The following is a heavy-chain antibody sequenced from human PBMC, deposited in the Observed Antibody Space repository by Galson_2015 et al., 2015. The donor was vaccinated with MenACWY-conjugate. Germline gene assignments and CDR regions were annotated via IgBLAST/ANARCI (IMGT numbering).Heavy chain of an antibody. CDR2: INHSGST. CDR3: ARGRSYCSSTSCYLVPLHGFDY. J-gene: IGHJ4*02. V-gene: IGHV4-34*01. D-gene: IGHD2-2*01. Sequence: SESLSLTCAVYGGSFSGYYWSWTRQPPGKGLEWIGEINHSGSTNYNPSLKSRVTISVDTSKNQFSLKLSSVTAADTAVYYCARGRSYCSSTSCYLVPLHGFDYWGQGTLVPVSS. CDR1: GGSFSGYY.